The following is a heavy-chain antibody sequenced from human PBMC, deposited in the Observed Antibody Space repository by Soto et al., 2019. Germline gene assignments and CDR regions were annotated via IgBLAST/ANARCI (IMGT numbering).Heavy chain of an antibody. Sequence: PGGSLRLSCAASGFTFSDHYMSWIRQAPGKGLEWVSYISSSGSTIYYADSVKGRFTISRDNAKNSLYLQMNSLRAEDTAVYYCARAHPLRYPDYFDYWGQGTLVTVSS. V-gene: IGHV3-11*01. CDR2: ISSSGSTI. J-gene: IGHJ4*02. CDR1: GFTFSDHY. D-gene: IGHD3-9*01. CDR3: ARAHPLRYPDYFDY.